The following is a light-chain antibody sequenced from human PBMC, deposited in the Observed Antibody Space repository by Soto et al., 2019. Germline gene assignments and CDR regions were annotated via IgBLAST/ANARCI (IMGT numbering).Light chain of an antibody. Sequence: QSALTQPRSVSGSPGQAVTISCTGTNSDVGDYNFVSWYQHHPGKAPKLMIYDVTKRPSGVPDRFSGSKSGNTAYLTISGLQAEDEADYYCCSYAGSFHQFGGGTKLTVL. J-gene: IGLJ3*02. CDR1: NSDVGDYNF. CDR3: CSYAGSFHQ. CDR2: DVT. V-gene: IGLV2-11*01.